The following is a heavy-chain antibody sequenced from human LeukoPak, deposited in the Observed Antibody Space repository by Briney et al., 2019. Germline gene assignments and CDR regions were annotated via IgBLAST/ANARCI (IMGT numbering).Heavy chain of an antibody. J-gene: IGHJ4*02. Sequence: GGSLRLSCAASGFAISSYTMNWVRLAPGKGLEWVSSISSSGSKMYYADSLKGRFTVSRDNAKNSLYLQMNSLRAEDTAVYYCARALEADYWVQGTLVTVSS. V-gene: IGHV3-21*01. CDR3: ARALEADY. CDR1: GFAISSYT. CDR2: ISSSGSKM.